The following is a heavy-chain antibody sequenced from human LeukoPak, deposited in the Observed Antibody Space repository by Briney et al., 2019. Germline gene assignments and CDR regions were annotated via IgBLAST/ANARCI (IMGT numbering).Heavy chain of an antibody. Sequence: SETLSLTSTVSGGSISSSSYYWGWVRQPPRKGLEWIGSIYYSGSTYYNPSLKSRVTISVDTSKNQFSLKLSSVTAADTAVYYCARPGYSGYEGVVDYWGQGTLVTVSS. CDR2: IYYSGST. J-gene: IGHJ4*02. D-gene: IGHD5-12*01. CDR1: GGSISSSSYY. CDR3: ARPGYSGYEGVVDY. V-gene: IGHV4-39*01.